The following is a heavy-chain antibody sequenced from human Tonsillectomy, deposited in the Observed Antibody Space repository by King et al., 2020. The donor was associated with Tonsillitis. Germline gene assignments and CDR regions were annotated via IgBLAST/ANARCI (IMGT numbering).Heavy chain of an antibody. CDR1: GGSISSSRYY. J-gene: IGHJ4*02. D-gene: IGHD4-23*01. V-gene: IGHV4-39*01. Sequence: QLQESGPGLVKPSESLSLTCTVSGGSISSSRYYWGWIRQPPGKGLEWIGSIYYSGSTYYNPSLKSRVTISVDTSKNQFSLKLSSVTAADTAVYYCARHPLKTVVTPWYFDYGGKGTLVTVSS. CDR3: ARHPLKTVVTPWYFDY. CDR2: IYYSGST.